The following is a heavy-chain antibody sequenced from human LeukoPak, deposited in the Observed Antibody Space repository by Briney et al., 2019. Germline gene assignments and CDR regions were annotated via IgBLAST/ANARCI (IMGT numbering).Heavy chain of an antibody. J-gene: IGHJ4*02. CDR2: INHSGST. Sequence: SETLSLTCTVSADSISSGGYYWSWIRQPPGKGLEWIGEINHSGSTNYNPSLKSRVTISVDTSKNQFSLKLSSVTAADTAVYYCARGGGSSGYYYDYWGQGPLVTVSS. CDR1: ADSISSGGYY. V-gene: IGHV4-39*07. CDR3: ARGGGSSGYYYDY. D-gene: IGHD3-22*01.